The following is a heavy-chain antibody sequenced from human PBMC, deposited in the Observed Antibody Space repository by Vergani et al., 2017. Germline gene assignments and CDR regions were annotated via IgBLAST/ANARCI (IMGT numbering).Heavy chain of an antibody. Sequence: QVQLVESGGGVVQPGRSLRLSCAASGFTFSSYGMHWVRQAPGKGLEWVAVISYDGSNKYYADSVKGRFTISRDNSKNTLYLQMNSLRAEDTAVYYCARYLDVWGKGTTVTVSS. J-gene: IGHJ6*03. CDR2: ISYDGSNK. V-gene: IGHV3-30*03. CDR1: GFTFSSYG. CDR3: ARYLDV.